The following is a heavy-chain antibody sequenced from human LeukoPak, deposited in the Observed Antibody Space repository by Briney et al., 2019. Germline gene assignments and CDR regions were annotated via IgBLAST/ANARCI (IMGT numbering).Heavy chain of an antibody. D-gene: IGHD6-6*01. CDR1: GFTFSSYA. V-gene: IGHV3-23*01. CDR3: AKDRGQLVPKYNWFDP. Sequence: PGGSLRLSCAASGFTFSSYAMNWVRQAPGRGLEWVSAISSSGRSTYYADSVKGRFTISRDNSKNTLYLQMNSLRAEDTAVYYCAKDRGQLVPKYNWFDPWGQGTLVTVSS. J-gene: IGHJ5*02. CDR2: ISSSGRST.